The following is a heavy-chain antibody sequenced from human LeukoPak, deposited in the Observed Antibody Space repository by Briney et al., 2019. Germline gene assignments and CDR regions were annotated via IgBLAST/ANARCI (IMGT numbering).Heavy chain of an antibody. J-gene: IGHJ4*02. Sequence: ASVKVSCKASGYTFTSYDINWVRQAPGQGLEWMGGIIPIFGTANYAQKFQGRVTITADESTSTAYMELSSLRSEDTAVYYCAREKGYYDSSGYYYFSHFDYWGQGTLVTVSS. D-gene: IGHD3-22*01. CDR3: AREKGYYDSSGYYYFSHFDY. V-gene: IGHV1-69*13. CDR2: IIPIFGTA. CDR1: GYTFTSYD.